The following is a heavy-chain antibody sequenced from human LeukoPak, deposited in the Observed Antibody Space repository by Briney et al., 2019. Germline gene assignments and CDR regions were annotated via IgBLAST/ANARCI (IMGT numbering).Heavy chain of an antibody. CDR1: EFTFSDHR. V-gene: IGHV3-7*01. CDR3: ARLPRWKVAAVGTGWFGP. D-gene: IGHD6-13*01. Sequence: PGGSLRLSCAASEFTFSDHRMSWVRQAPGKGLEWVANIKQDGSEKYYVDSVKGRFTISRDNAKNSLYLQMKSLRAEDTAVYYCARLPRWKVAAVGTGWFGPWGQGTLVTVSS. CDR2: IKQDGSEK. J-gene: IGHJ5*02.